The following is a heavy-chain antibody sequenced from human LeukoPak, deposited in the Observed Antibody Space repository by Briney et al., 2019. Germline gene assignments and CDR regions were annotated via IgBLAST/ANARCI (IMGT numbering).Heavy chain of an antibody. CDR2: IYSGGST. CDR1: GFTVSSNY. CDR3: ARDMYSGGWYPFDY. Sequence: GGSLRLSCAASGFTVSSNYMSWVRQAPGKGLEWVSVIYSGGSTYYADSVKGRFTISRDNSKNTLYLQMNSLRAEDTAVYYCARDMYSGGWYPFDYWGQGTLVTVSS. D-gene: IGHD6-19*01. V-gene: IGHV3-66*01. J-gene: IGHJ4*02.